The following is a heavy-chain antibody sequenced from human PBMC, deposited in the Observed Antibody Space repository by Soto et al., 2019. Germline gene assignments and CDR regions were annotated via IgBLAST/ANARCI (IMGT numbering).Heavy chain of an antibody. V-gene: IGHV5-10-1*01. CDR3: ARQAYCGGDCYPIDY. J-gene: IGHJ4*02. D-gene: IGHD2-21*02. Sequence: TGESLKISCKGSGYSFTGYWISWVRQMPGKGLEWMGRIDPSDSYTNYSPSFQGHVTISADKSISTAYLQWSSLKASDTAMYYCARQAYCGGDCYPIDYWGQGTLVTVSS. CDR2: IDPSDSYT. CDR1: GYSFTGYW.